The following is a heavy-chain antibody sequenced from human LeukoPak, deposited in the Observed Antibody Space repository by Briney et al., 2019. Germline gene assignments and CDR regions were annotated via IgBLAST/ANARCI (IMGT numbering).Heavy chain of an antibody. CDR2: IYYSGST. Sequence: SETLSLTCTVSGGSISSSSYYWGWIRQPPGKGLEWIGSIYYSGSTYYNPSLKSRVTISVDTSKNQFSLKLSSVTAADTAVYYCAGQIAAAGTGWFDPWSQGTLVTVSS. J-gene: IGHJ5*02. CDR3: AGQIAAAGTGWFDP. D-gene: IGHD6-13*01. CDR1: GGSISSSSYY. V-gene: IGHV4-39*01.